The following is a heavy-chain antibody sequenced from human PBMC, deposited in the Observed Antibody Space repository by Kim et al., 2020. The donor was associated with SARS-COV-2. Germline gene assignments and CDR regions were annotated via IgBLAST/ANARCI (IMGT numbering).Heavy chain of an antibody. Sequence: GGSLRLSCAASGFTFDDYAMHWFRQAPGKGLEWVSGISWNSGSIGYADSVKGRFTISRDNAKNSLYLQMNSLRAEDTALYYCAKDGYSSSSEYYYGMDVWGQGTTVTVSS. CDR3: AKDGYSSSSEYYYGMDV. V-gene: IGHV3-9*01. CDR2: ISWNSGSI. CDR1: GFTFDDYA. D-gene: IGHD6-6*01. J-gene: IGHJ6*02.